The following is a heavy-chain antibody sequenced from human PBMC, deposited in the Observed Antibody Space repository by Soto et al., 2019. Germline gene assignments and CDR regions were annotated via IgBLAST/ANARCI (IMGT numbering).Heavy chain of an antibody. J-gene: IGHJ6*02. D-gene: IGHD2-21*02. V-gene: IGHV4-59*01. Sequence: SETLSLTCTVSGGSISSFYWSWIRQPPGKGLEWIGYMYNTGSTIYNPSLKSRVTISVDTSKNQFSLKLNSVTAADTAVYYCARDLWGYCGADCYPLDVWGQGTTVTVSS. CDR3: ARDLWGYCGADCYPLDV. CDR1: GGSISSFY. CDR2: MYNTGST.